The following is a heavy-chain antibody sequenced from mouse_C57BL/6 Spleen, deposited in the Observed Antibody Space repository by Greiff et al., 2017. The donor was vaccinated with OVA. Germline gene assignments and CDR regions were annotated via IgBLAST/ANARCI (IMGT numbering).Heavy chain of an antibody. J-gene: IGHJ1*03. CDR2: INTRDGCI. CDR1: GYTFTDHT. V-gene: IGHV1-78*01. D-gene: IGHD1-1*01. CDR3: ERERGICYGSSYVWYFDV. Sequence: HVQLQQSDAELVKPGASVKISCKVSGYTFTDHTIHWMKQRPEQGLEWIGYINTRDGCIKYNEKLKGKVTLTADKSSSTGYMQLNSLTSEDSAVYFCERERGICYGSSYVWYFDVWGTGTTVTVSS.